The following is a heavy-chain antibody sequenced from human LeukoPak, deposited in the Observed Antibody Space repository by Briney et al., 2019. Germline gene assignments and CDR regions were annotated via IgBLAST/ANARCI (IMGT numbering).Heavy chain of an antibody. J-gene: IGHJ4*02. CDR3: ARDHITMVRGVSWRGWGEYYFDY. CDR1: GGTFSSYA. V-gene: IGHV1-69*01. Sequence: GASVKVSCKASGGTFSSYAISWVRQAPGQGLEWMGGIIPIFGTANYAQKFQGRVTITADESTSTAYMELSSLRSEDTAVYYCARDHITMVRGVSWRGWGEYYFDYWGQGTLVTVSS. D-gene: IGHD3-10*01. CDR2: IIPIFGTA.